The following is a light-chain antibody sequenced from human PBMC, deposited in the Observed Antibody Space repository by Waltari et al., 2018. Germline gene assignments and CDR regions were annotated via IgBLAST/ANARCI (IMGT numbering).Light chain of an antibody. V-gene: IGLV2-14*03. Sequence: QSALTQPASVSGSPGPSLTISCPGTSSDVGGYNYVSRYQQHPGKAPKLIIFDVSNRPSGVSSRFSGSKSGNTASLTISGLQAQDEADYYCSSYISSDTLELFGGGTSLTVL. CDR3: SSYISSDTLEL. J-gene: IGLJ2*01. CDR1: SSDVGGYNY. CDR2: DVS.